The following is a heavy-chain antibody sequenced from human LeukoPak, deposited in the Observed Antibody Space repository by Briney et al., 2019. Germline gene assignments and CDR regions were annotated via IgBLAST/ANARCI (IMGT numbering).Heavy chain of an antibody. CDR3: ARIAADAFDI. V-gene: IGHV4-59*01. J-gene: IGHJ3*02. CDR1: GVSISSYY. Sequence: PSETLSLTCTVSGVSISSYYWIWIRQPPGNELEWIGYIYYSGSTNYNPSLKSRVTISVDSSKNRFSLKLSSVTAADTAVYYCARIAADAFDIWGQGTMVTVSS. CDR2: IYYSGST. D-gene: IGHD6-13*01.